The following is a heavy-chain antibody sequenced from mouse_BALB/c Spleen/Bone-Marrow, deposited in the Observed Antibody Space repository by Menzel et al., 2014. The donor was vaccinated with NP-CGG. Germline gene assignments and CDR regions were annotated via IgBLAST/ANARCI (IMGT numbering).Heavy chain of an antibody. CDR3: ARGGNWEDFDY. V-gene: IGHV5-17*02. Sequence: DVKLVESGGGSVQPGGSRKLSCAASGFTFSSFGMHWVRQAPERGLEWVAYISSGSSTIFYADTVKGRFTISRDNPKNTLFLQMTSLRSEDTAMYYCARGGNWEDFDYWGQGTTLTVSS. CDR2: ISSGSSTI. CDR1: GFTFSSFG. J-gene: IGHJ2*01. D-gene: IGHD4-1*01.